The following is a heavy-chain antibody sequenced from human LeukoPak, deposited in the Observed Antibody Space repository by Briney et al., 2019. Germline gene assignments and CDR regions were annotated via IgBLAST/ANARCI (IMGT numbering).Heavy chain of an antibody. J-gene: IGHJ4*02. CDR3: AKDQNREPYYFDY. Sequence: GGSLRLSCAASGFTFSSYAMHWVRQAPGKGLEWVAVISYDGSNNYAASVKGRFTIFRDNSKNTLYLQKNRLRAENTAVYYCAKDQNREPYYFDYWGQGTLVTVSS. CDR1: GFTFSSYA. D-gene: IGHD1-14*01. CDR2: ISYDGSN. V-gene: IGHV3-30*18.